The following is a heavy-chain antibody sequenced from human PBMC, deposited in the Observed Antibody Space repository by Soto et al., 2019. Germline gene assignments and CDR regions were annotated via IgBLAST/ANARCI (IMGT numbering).Heavy chain of an antibody. CDR3: ARDPNARTVVTVLDF. CDR2: ISWNSGTI. J-gene: IGHJ4*02. V-gene: IGHV3-48*02. D-gene: IGHD2-15*01. Sequence: ETLSLTCTVSGFTISSYYWSWIRQPPGKGLEWVSGISWNSGTIGYADSVKGRFTISRDNAKNSLYLQMNSLRDEDTAVYYCARDPNARTVVTVLDFWGQGTLVTV. CDR1: GFTISSYY.